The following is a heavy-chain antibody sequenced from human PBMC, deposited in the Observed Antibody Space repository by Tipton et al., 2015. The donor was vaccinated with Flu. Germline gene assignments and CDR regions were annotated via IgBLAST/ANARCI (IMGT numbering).Heavy chain of an antibody. D-gene: IGHD3-10*02. CDR1: GGSFSGYY. Sequence: GLVKPSETLSLTCAVYGGSFSGYYRSWIRQPPGKGLEWIGEINHSGTTYYNPSLKSRVTISVDTSKSQFSLKLRSVTAADTAVYYCARLSYYDVDLKNFYFDYWGQGALVTVSS. V-gene: IGHV4-34*01. J-gene: IGHJ4*02. CDR3: ARLSYYDVDLKNFYFDY. CDR2: INHSGTT.